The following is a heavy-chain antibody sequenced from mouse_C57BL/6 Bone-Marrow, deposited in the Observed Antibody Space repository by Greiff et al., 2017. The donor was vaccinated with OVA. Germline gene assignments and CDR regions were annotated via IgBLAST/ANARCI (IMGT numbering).Heavy chain of an antibody. CDR3: TSYGNFDD. CDR1: GFNITDDY. Sequence: VQLQQSGAELVRPGASVTLSCTASGFNITDDYMHWVKQRPEQGLEWIGWIDPENGDTEYASKFQGKATITADTTSNTAYLQLSSLTSEDTAVYYCTSYGNFDDWGQGTTLTVSA. CDR2: IDPENGDT. D-gene: IGHD2-1*01. J-gene: IGHJ2*01. V-gene: IGHV14-4*01.